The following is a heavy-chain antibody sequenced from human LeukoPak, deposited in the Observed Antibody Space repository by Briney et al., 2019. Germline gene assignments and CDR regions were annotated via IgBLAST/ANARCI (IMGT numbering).Heavy chain of an antibody. Sequence: GRSLRLSCAASGFTFSSYAMHGVRQAPGKGLEYVSTISTNGGRTYYANSVKGRFTISRDNSKNTVYLQMGSLRAEEMAVYYCARERRVDDAFDTCDQGKMVTVSS. CDR3: ARERRVDDAFDT. J-gene: IGHJ3*02. CDR2: ISTNGGRT. CDR1: GFTFSSYA. D-gene: IGHD2-15*01. V-gene: IGHV3-64*01.